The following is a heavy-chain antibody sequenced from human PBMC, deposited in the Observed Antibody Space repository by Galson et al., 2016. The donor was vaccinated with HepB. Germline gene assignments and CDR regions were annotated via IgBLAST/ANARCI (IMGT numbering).Heavy chain of an antibody. J-gene: IGHJ4*02. CDR3: ARTGAIKSGNHFPEY. V-gene: IGHV4-31*03. CDR2: IYYTGST. Sequence: TLSLTCTVSGGSISSGGYYWSWIRQHPGKGLEWIGYIYYTGSTNYNPSLKSRVTISVGTSKNHFSLNVTSMTAADTAVYYRARTGAIKSGNHFPEYWGQGTLVTVSS. CDR1: GGSISSGGYY. D-gene: IGHD1-14*01.